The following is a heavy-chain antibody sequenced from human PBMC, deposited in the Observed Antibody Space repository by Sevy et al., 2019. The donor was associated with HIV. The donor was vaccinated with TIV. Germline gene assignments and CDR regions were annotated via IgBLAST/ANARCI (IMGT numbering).Heavy chain of an antibody. CDR3: ARGRVIFDY. CDR2: INPNSGVT. CDR1: GYTFSDYY. J-gene: IGHJ4*02. Sequence: ASVKVSCKASGYTFSDYYMHWLRQAPGQGLEWMGYINPNSGVTNYARKFRGRVTVTTDTSLGTVYMELRSLRYDDTALYYCARGRVIFDYWGQGTLVTVSS. V-gene: IGHV1-2*02.